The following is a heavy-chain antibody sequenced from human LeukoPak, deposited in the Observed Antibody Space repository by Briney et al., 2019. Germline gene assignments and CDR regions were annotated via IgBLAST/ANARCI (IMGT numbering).Heavy chain of an antibody. CDR3: AGGGSGSYRDFAY. CDR1: SGSMSIYY. D-gene: IGHD1-26*01. J-gene: IGHJ4*02. V-gene: IGHV4-59*13. Sequence: SETLSLTRTVCSGSMSIYYWRGIRQPPGRGREWTCYIYTRGSTNYTTSLKSRVTISVDKSKTQFPLTLSSVTAGDTAVYYCAGGGSGSYRDFAYWGEGTPVTVSS. CDR2: IYTRGST.